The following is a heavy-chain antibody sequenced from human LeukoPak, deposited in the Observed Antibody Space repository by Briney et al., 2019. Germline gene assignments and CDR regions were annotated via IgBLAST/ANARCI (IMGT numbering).Heavy chain of an antibody. CDR1: GGSISSSSYY. J-gene: IGHJ6*02. CDR2: IYYSGST. Sequence: PSVTLSLTCTVSGGSISSSSYYWGWIRQPPGKGLEWIGSIYYSGSTYYNPSLKSRVTISVDTSKNQFSLKLSSVTAADTAVYYCSFDYDILTGYVYGMDVWGQGTTVIVSS. CDR3: SFDYDILTGYVYGMDV. V-gene: IGHV4-39*01. D-gene: IGHD3-9*01.